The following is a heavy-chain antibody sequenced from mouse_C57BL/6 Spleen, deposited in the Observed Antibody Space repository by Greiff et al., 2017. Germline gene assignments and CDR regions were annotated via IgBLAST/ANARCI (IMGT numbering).Heavy chain of an antibody. CDR1: GYTFTSYW. V-gene: IGHV1-61*01. J-gene: IGHJ4*01. CDR2: IYPSDSET. D-gene: IGHD3-2*02. CDR3: ADSSGYSFMDD. Sequence: VQLQQPGAELVRPGSSVKLSCKASGYTFTSYWMDWVKQRPGQGLEWIGNIYPSDSETHYNQKFKDKATLTVDKSSSTAYMQLSSLTSEDSAVYYCADSSGYSFMDDWGQGTSVTVSS.